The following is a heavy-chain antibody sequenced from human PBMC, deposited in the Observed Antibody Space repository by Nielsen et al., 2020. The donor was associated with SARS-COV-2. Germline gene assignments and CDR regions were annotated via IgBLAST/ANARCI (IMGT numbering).Heavy chain of an antibody. Sequence: SETLSLTCTVSGGSITSSSYYWGWIRQPPGKGLEWIGIIFYNGGTYYNPSLESRLTLSVDTSMNQFSLKLTSVTAADTAIYYCARPHGNYWGRGTLVTVSS. J-gene: IGHJ4*02. CDR1: GGSITSSSYY. V-gene: IGHV4-39*07. CDR2: IFYNGGT. CDR3: ARPHGNY.